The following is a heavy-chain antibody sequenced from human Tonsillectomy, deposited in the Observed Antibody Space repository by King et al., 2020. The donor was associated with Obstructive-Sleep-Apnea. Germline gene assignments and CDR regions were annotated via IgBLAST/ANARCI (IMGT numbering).Heavy chain of an antibody. V-gene: IGHV3-7*03. CDR1: GFTFSSYW. D-gene: IGHD1-7*01. CDR2: IKQDGSGK. J-gene: IGHJ4*02. CDR3: AREGPGTTHFDY. Sequence: QLVQSGGGLVQPGGSLRLSCAASGFTFSSYWMSWVRQAPGKGLEWVANIKQDGSGKYYVDSVKGRFTTSRDNAKNSLYLQMNSLRAEDTAVYSCAREGPGTTHFDYWGQGTLVTVSS.